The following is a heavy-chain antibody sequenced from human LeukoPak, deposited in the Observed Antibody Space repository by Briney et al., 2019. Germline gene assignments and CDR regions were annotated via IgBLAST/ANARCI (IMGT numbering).Heavy chain of an antibody. D-gene: IGHD6-19*01. Sequence: GGSLRLSCAASGFTFSSYAMSWVRQAPGKGLEWVPAISGSGGSTYYADSVKGRFTISRDNSKNTLYLQMNSLRAEDTAVYYCANFAYSSGWYYFDYWGQGTLVTVSS. CDR3: ANFAYSSGWYYFDY. V-gene: IGHV3-23*01. CDR2: ISGSGGST. CDR1: GFTFSSYA. J-gene: IGHJ4*02.